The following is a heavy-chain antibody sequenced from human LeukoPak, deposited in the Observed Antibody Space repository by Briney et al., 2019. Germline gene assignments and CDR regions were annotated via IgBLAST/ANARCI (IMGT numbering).Heavy chain of an antibody. CDR2: ISYDGSNK. V-gene: IGHV3-30-3*01. Sequence: PGRSLRLSCAASGFTFSSYAMHWVRQAPGKGLEWVAVISYDGSNKYYAGSVKGRFTISRDNSKNTLYLQMNSLRAEDTAVYYCAREISGTVTHDYWGQGTLVTVSS. D-gene: IGHD4-17*01. CDR1: GFTFSSYA. CDR3: AREISGTVTHDY. J-gene: IGHJ4*02.